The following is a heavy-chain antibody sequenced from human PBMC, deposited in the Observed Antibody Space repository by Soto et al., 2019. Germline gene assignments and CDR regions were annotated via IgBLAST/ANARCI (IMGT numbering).Heavy chain of an antibody. V-gene: IGHV4-34*01. J-gene: IGHJ5*02. CDR3: AGGQAAVDVFFSSPVSFDP. D-gene: IGHD6-25*01. Sequence: PSETLSLTCVVYDGSLTEYHWSWVRQTPGKGLEWIGEVSHHGTSHYNPSLGSRVIMSFDTSKDQFSLTLQSVTAADTGIYYCAGGQAAVDVFFSSPVSFDPWGGGTPFT. CDR2: VSHHGTS. CDR1: DGSLTEYH.